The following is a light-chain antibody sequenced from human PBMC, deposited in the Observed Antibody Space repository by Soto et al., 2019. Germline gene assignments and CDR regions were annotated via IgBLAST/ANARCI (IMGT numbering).Light chain of an antibody. J-gene: IGLJ1*01. CDR1: SGDVGNYNL. Sequence: QSALTHPASVSGSPGQSITMYCIGTSGDVGNYNLVSWYQRHPGKAPKLIIYEGTKRPSGVSSRFSGSKSGSTASLTISGLQAEDEAEYYCCSYAGTSGYVFGIGTKVTLL. CDR3: CSYAGTSGYV. V-gene: IGLV2-23*01. CDR2: EGT.